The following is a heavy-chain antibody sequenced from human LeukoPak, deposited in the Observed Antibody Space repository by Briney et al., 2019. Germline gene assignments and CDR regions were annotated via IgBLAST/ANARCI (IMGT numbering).Heavy chain of an antibody. CDR2: ISGSGGST. J-gene: IGHJ4*01. D-gene: IGHD3-3*01. V-gene: IGHV3-23*01. CDR3: AKGTYYTFWSGGDY. Sequence: GGSLRLSCAASGFTFSSYAMTWVRQAPGKGLEWASSISGSGGSTYYAGSVKGRFTISRDDSKNTLYLQMDSLRAEDTAVYYCAKGTYYTFWSGGDYWGQGTLVTVSS. CDR1: GFTFSSYA.